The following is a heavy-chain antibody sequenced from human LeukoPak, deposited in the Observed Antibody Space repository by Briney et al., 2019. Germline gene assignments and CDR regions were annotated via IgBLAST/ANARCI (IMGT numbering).Heavy chain of an antibody. CDR3: ARGGAYNWNYEFDY. D-gene: IGHD1-7*01. CDR1: GGSISSYY. Sequence: SETLSLTCTVSGGSISSYYWSWIRQPPGKGLEWIGYIYYSGSTSYNPSLKSRVTISVDTSRNQFSLKLSSVTAADTAVYYCARGGAYNWNYEFDYWGQGTLVTVSS. CDR2: IYYSGST. J-gene: IGHJ4*02. V-gene: IGHV4-59*01.